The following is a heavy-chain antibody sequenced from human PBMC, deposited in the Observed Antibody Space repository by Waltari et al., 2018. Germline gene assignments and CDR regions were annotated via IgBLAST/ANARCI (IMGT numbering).Heavy chain of an antibody. Sequence: EVQLVESGGGLVQPGASLRLSCAASGVTVRTYSPHWVHQGPGKGRVWISRIKNGGGSSTTYADSVKGRFTISKDNAKNTVYLQMNSLRAEDTAVYHCARGGQLALDYWGQGTLVTVSS. J-gene: IGHJ4*02. CDR3: ARGGQLALDY. CDR2: IKNGGGSST. V-gene: IGHV3-74*01. CDR1: GVTVRTYS. D-gene: IGHD6-6*01.